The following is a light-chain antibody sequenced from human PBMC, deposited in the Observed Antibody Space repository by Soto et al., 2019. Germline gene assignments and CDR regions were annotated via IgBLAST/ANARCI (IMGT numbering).Light chain of an antibody. CDR1: QGISSY. J-gene: IGKJ1*01. V-gene: IGKV1-9*01. CDR2: ATS. CDR3: QQFNGYPRT. Sequence: DIQLTQSPSFLSASVGDRVTITCRASQGISSYLAWYQQKPGKAPNLLIYATSTLQSGVPSRFSGSGSGTEFTLTISSLQPEDFATFYCQQFNGYPRTFGQGTKVEIK.